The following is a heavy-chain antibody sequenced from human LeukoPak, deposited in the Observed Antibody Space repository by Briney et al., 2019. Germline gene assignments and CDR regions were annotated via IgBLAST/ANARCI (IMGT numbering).Heavy chain of an antibody. D-gene: IGHD2-2*01. Sequence: SETLSLTCAVYGGSFSGYYWSWIRQPPGKGLEWIGEINHSGSTNYNPSLKSRVTISVDTSKNQFSLKLSSVTAADTAVYYCARKATPGCSSTSCYTSFDYWGQGALVTVPS. CDR1: GGSFSGYY. CDR2: INHSGST. V-gene: IGHV4-34*01. J-gene: IGHJ4*02. CDR3: ARKATPGCSSTSCYTSFDY.